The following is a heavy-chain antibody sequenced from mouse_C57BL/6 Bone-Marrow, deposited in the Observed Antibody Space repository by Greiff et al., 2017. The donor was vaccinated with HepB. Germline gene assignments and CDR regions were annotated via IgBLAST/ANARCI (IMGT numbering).Heavy chain of an antibody. V-gene: IGHV1-64*01. D-gene: IGHD1-1*01. CDR1: GYTFTSYW. CDR3: ARSEITTVVDYFDY. Sequence: QVQLQQPGAELVKPGASVKLSCKASGYTFTSYWMHWVKQRPGQGLEWIGMIHPNSGSTNYNEKFKSKATLTVDKSSSTAYMQLSSLTSEDSAVYYCARSEITTVVDYFDYWGQGTTLTVSS. CDR2: IHPNSGST. J-gene: IGHJ2*01.